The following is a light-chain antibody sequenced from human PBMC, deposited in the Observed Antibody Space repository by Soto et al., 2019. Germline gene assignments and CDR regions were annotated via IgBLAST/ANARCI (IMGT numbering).Light chain of an antibody. CDR3: QQYNTLSGT. J-gene: IGKJ1*01. Sequence: DIQMTQSPSTLSASVGARVTITCRGSQTITTWLAWYQQKPGKAPKLLIYDASTLESGVPSRFSGSGFGTEFSLTISSLQPDDFASYYCQQYNTLSGTFGQGTKVDIK. CDR2: DAS. V-gene: IGKV1-5*01. CDR1: QTITTW.